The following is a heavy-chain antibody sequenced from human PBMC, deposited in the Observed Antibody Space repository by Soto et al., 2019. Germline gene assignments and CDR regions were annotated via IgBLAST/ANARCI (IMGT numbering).Heavy chain of an antibody. CDR3: TTWGYNGSYY. CDR2: IYYSGST. D-gene: IGHD3-10*01. Sequence: QVQLQTSGPGLVKPSETLSLTCTVSGVSISTYYWNWVRQPPGKGLEWIGYIYYSGSTNYNPSLKSRVTISIDTSKNQFSLKLSSVPAADTAIYYCTTWGYNGSYYWGQGALVTVSS. CDR1: GVSISTYY. J-gene: IGHJ4*02. V-gene: IGHV4-59*08.